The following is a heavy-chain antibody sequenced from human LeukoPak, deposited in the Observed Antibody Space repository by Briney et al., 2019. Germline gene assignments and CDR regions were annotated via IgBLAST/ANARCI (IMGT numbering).Heavy chain of an antibody. CDR3: ARVTGYMIEDYFDY. Sequence: PSETLSLTCTVSGGSISSSNYYWGWIRQSPGKGLEWIGSIYSRGSTYYNPSLKSRVIVSSDMSKNQFSLMLNSVTAADTAVYYCARVTGYMIEDYFDYWGQGTLVTVSS. CDR2: IYSRGST. V-gene: IGHV4-39*07. CDR1: GGSISSSNYY. J-gene: IGHJ4*02. D-gene: IGHD3-22*01.